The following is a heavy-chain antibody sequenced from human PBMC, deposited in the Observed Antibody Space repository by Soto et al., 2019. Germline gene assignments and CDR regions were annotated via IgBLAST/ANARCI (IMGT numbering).Heavy chain of an antibody. CDR3: ARSSLYGMDV. J-gene: IGHJ6*02. CDR2: IYYSGNT. Sequence: TLSLTCSISGGSISSGYYSWSWIRQPPGKGLEWIGNIYYSGNTYYNPSLKSRLIISIDTSKKQFSLKVGSVTAADTAVYYGARSSLYGMDVWGQGTTVTVSS. CDR1: GGSISSGYYS. V-gene: IGHV4-30-4*01.